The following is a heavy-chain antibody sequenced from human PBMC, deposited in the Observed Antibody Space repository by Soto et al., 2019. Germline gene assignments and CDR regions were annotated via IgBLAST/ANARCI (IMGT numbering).Heavy chain of an antibody. CDR1: GGSFSGYY. J-gene: IGHJ6*03. CDR3: ARERAGARSKDYYYYMDV. Sequence: SETLSLTCAVYGGSFSGYYWXWIRQPPGKGLEWIGEINHSGSTNYNPSLKSRVTISVDTSKNQFSLKLSSVTAADTAVYYCARERAGARSKDYYYYMDVWGKGTTVTVPS. CDR2: INHSGST. V-gene: IGHV4-34*01. D-gene: IGHD1-26*01.